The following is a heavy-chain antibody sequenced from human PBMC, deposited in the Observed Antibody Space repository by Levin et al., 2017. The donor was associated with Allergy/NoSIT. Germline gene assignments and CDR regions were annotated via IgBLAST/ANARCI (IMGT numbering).Heavy chain of an antibody. V-gene: IGHV3-23*01. CDR3: AKYSSGWPNNYFDY. J-gene: IGHJ4*02. CDR2: ISVNGVGT. Sequence: GESLKISCAGSGFTCSSYAMSWVRQVPGRGLEWVSGISVNGVGTYYADSVKRRFTISRDNSRNTLFLQMSRQSAEDTAVYYCAKYSSGWPNNYFDYWGQGTLVTVSS. CDR1: GFTCSSYA. D-gene: IGHD6-19*01.